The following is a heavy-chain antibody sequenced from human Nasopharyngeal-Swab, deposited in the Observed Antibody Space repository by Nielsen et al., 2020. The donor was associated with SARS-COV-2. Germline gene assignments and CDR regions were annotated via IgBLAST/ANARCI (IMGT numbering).Heavy chain of an antibody. CDR2: FYSGGTT. J-gene: IGHJ6*03. CDR1: GSTVSSNY. D-gene: IGHD2-2*01. Sequence: GESLKISCAASGSTVSSNYMHWVRQAPGEGLEWVSAFYSGGTTYYADSVKGRVTISRDNSNNTVYLQMNSLRAEDTAVYYCARGSTVSSYYHYMDVWGKGTTVTVSS. CDR3: ARGSTVSSYYHYMDV. V-gene: IGHV3-66*01.